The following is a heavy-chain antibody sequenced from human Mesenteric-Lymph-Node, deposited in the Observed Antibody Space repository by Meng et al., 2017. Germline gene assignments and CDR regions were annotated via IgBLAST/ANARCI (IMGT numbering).Heavy chain of an antibody. CDR2: SNPSGST. J-gene: IGHJ4*02. V-gene: IGHV4-4*02. Sequence: QVQLQVCVPALVKPSGTLSLACAGSGGSISSSNWWTWVRQPPVKGLEWIEESNPSGSTYYNPSLKSRVTISVDTSKNQFSLKLSSVTAADTAVYYCARDPLVGATAMDYWGQGTLVTVSS. CDR1: GGSISSSNW. D-gene: IGHD1-26*01. CDR3: ARDPLVGATAMDY.